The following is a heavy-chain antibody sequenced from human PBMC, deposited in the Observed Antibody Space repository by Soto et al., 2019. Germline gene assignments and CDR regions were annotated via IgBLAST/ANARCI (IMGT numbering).Heavy chain of an antibody. V-gene: IGHV3-72*01. J-gene: IGHJ4*02. Sequence: EVQLVESGGGLVQPGGSLRLSCAASGFTFSDHYMDWVRQAPGKGLEWVGRSRNKANSYTTEYAASVKGRFTISRDDSKNSLYLQMNSLNTEDTAVYYCARLGYSSGWYVDYWGQGTLVTVSS. CDR1: GFTFSDHY. CDR3: ARLGYSSGWYVDY. CDR2: SRNKANSYTT. D-gene: IGHD6-19*01.